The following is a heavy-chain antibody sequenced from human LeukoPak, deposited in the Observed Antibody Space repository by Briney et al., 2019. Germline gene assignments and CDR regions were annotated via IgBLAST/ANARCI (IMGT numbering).Heavy chain of an antibody. D-gene: IGHD2-2*01. J-gene: IGHJ4*02. CDR3: ALDKVVVGDY. Sequence: GRSLRLSCAASGFTFSSYVMHWVRQAPGKGLEWVASISYDGSKKFYADSVKGRFTVSRDNSKNTLYLQMNSLRPEDTSVYYCALDKVVVGDYWGQGTLVTVSS. CDR2: ISYDGSKK. V-gene: IGHV3-30*03. CDR1: GFTFSSYV.